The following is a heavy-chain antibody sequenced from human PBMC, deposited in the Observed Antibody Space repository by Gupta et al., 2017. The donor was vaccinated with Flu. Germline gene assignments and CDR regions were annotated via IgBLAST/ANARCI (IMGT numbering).Heavy chain of an antibody. D-gene: IGHD1-7*01. CDR2: ISGSGETK. V-gene: IGHV3-23*01. J-gene: IGHJ4*02. Sequence: MTWVRLPPGKGLEGVAAISGSGETKNDAGSVKGRFTISRDNAKNMLYLQMDSLRVEDTAVYFCANAWTYCGNNCFRYLCQDWGQGTLVTVSS. CDR3: ANAWTYCGNNCFRYLCQD.